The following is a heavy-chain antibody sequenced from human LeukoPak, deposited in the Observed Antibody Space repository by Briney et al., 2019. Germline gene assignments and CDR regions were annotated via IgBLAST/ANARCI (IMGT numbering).Heavy chain of an antibody. V-gene: IGHV4-59*01. CDR3: AGVRGYCGSTSCSRHYYGMDV. CDR2: IYYSGST. CDR1: GGSISSYY. D-gene: IGHD2-2*01. J-gene: IGHJ6*02. Sequence: SETLSLTCTVSGGSISSYYWSWIRQPPGKGLEWIGYIYYSGSTNYNPSLKSRVTISVDTSKNQFSLKLSSVPAADPAVYYWAGVRGYCGSTSCSRHYYGMDVWGQGTTVTVSS.